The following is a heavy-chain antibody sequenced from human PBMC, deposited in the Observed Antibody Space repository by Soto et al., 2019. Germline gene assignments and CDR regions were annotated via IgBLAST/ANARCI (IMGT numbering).Heavy chain of an antibody. J-gene: IGHJ2*01. Sequence: EVQLLESGGDLVQPGGSLRLSCVASGFTFLNYDMHWVRQAPGKGLEWVAGISGSGGTFDANSGRGRFTITEDDTKNTLYLQNNRLSVEDTALYYCAKDRHGSGPDFDLWGRGTLVTVSS. CDR1: GFTFLNYD. V-gene: IGHV3-23*01. CDR2: ISGSGGT. CDR3: AKDRHGSGPDFDL. D-gene: IGHD3-10*01.